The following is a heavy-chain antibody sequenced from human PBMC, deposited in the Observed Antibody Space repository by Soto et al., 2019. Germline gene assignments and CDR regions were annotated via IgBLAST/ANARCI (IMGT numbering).Heavy chain of an antibody. Sequence: SETLSLTCTVSGGSISSGDYYWIWIRHPPGKGLEWIGYIYYSGSTYYNPSLKSRVTISVDTSKNQFSLKLSSVTAADTAVYYCASGGGYYDFWSGYRPYGMDVWGQGTTVTVSS. V-gene: IGHV4-30-4*01. CDR3: ASGGGYYDFWSGYRPYGMDV. CDR1: GGSISSGDYY. J-gene: IGHJ6*02. CDR2: IYYSGST. D-gene: IGHD3-3*01.